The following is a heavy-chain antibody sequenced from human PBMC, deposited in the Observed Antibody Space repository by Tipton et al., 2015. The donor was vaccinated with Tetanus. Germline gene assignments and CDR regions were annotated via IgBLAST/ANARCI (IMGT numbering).Heavy chain of an antibody. Sequence: NWIRQSPGKGLEWIGNIYHSESANYNPSLKSRVTISVDTSKNQITLTLKSVTAADTALYYCAGDGEKIMTSDRRQRRATNYYYHYGLDVWGQGTTVTVSS. CDR3: AGDGEKIMTSDRRQRRATNYYYHYGLDV. J-gene: IGHJ6*02. D-gene: IGHD3-10*01. V-gene: IGHV4-59*01. CDR2: IYHSESA.